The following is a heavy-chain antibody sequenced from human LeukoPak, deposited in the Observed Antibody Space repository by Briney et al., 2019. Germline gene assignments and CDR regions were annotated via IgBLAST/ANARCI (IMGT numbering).Heavy chain of an antibody. CDR2: MNPNSGNT. Sequence: ASVKVSCKASGYTFTSYDINWVRQATGQGLEWMGWMNPNSGNTGYAQKFQGRVTMTRNTSISTAYMELRSLRSEDTAVYYCARDLGGEDTATSYGMDVWGQGTTVTVSS. CDR3: ARDLGGEDTATSYGMDV. CDR1: GYTFTSYD. D-gene: IGHD5-18*01. J-gene: IGHJ6*02. V-gene: IGHV1-8*01.